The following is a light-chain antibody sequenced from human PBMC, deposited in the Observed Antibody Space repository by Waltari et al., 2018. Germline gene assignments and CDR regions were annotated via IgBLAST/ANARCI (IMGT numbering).Light chain of an antibody. Sequence: QSALTQPRPVSGSPGPSVTISCTGTSSDVGGYNYVSWYQQHPGKAPKLMIYDVSKRPSGVPDRFSGSKSGNTASLTISGLQAEDEADYYCCSYAGSYPVVFGGGTKLTVL. J-gene: IGLJ2*01. CDR2: DVS. V-gene: IGLV2-11*01. CDR3: CSYAGSYPVV. CDR1: SSDVGGYNY.